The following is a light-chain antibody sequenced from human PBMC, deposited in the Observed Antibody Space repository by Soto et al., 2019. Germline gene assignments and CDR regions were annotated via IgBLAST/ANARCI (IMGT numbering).Light chain of an antibody. CDR3: QQRSDWPLT. CDR2: DVP. V-gene: IGKV3-11*01. Sequence: EIVLTQSPATLSLSPGERATLSCRASRTVSTYLAWYQQKPGQAPRLLIYDVPNRATGIPARFSGSGSRTDFTLTISSLEPEDVAVYYCQQRSDWPLTFGGGTKVEIK. J-gene: IGKJ4*01. CDR1: RTVSTY.